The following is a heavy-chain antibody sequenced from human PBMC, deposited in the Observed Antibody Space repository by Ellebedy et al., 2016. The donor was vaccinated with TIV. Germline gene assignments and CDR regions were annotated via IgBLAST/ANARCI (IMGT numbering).Heavy chain of an antibody. CDR3: VRDFGDWFDY. D-gene: IGHD2-21*02. CDR2: IKQDGSEK. J-gene: IGHJ4*02. CDR1: GFTLSGYW. Sequence: GESLKISCAASGFTLSGYWMSWVRQAPGKGLEWVANIKQDGSEKNYVDSVKGRFTISRDNVKNSQFLQMNSLRAEDTAVYYCVRDFGDWFDYWGQGTLVTVSS. V-gene: IGHV3-7*01.